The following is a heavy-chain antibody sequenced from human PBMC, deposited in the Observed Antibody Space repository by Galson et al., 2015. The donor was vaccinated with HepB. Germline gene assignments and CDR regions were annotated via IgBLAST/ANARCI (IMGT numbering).Heavy chain of an antibody. D-gene: IGHD4-17*01. CDR3: ASGKVYGVPNWFDP. V-gene: IGHV1-24*01. Sequence: SVKVSCKVSGYTLTELSMHWVRQAPGKGLEWMGGFDPEDGETIYAQKFQGRVTMTEDTSTDTAYMELSSLRSEDTAVYYCASGKVYGVPNWFDPWGQGTLVTVSS. CDR1: GYTLTELS. CDR2: FDPEDGET. J-gene: IGHJ5*02.